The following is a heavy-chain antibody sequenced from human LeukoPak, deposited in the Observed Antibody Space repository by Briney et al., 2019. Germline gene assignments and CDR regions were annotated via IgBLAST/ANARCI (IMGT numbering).Heavy chain of an antibody. CDR1: GYTFTSYG. CDR2: ISAYNGNT. Sequence: ASVKVSCKASGYTFTSYGISWVRQAPGQGLEWMGWISAYNGNTNYAQKLQGRVTMTTDTSTSTAYMELRSLRSDDTAVYYCARGGRYCGSTSCLHQRFDPWGQGTLVTVSS. D-gene: IGHD2-2*01. V-gene: IGHV1-18*01. J-gene: IGHJ5*02. CDR3: ARGGRYCGSTSCLHQRFDP.